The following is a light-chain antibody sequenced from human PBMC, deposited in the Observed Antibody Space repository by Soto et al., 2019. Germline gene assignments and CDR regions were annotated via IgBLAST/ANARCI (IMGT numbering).Light chain of an antibody. V-gene: IGKV1-5*01. CDR1: QTIDKK. CDR3: QQYDLYWK. CDR2: DAS. J-gene: IGKJ1*01. Sequence: DIQLTQSPSTQSASVGDRVTITCRASQTIDKKLAWYQQKPGKAPKLLIFDASTLETGVPLRFSGTGSGTEFSLSINSLQPEDFGTYFCQQYDLYWKFGQGTK.